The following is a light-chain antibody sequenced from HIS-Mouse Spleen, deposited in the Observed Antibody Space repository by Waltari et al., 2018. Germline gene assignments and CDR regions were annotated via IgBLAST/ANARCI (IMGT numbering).Light chain of an antibody. CDR3: SSYAGSNNSLYV. V-gene: IGLV2-8*01. J-gene: IGLJ1*01. Sequence: QSALTQPPSASGSPGQSVTISCTGTSSDVGGYNYVSWYQQHPGKAPKLMIYEVSKRPSGGPDRFSGSKVGNTASLTVSGLQAEDEADYYCSSYAGSNNSLYVFGTGTKVTVL. CDR2: EVS. CDR1: SSDVGGYNY.